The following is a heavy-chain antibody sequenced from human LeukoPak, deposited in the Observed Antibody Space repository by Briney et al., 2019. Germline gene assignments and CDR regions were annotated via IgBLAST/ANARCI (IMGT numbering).Heavy chain of an antibody. CDR2: INPNSGGT. Sequence: ASVKVSCKASGCTFTGYYMHWVRQAPGQGLEWMGWINPNSGGTNYAQKFQGRVTMTRDTSISTAYMELSRLRSDDTAVYYCARGYCSSTSCYYDIWGQGTMVTVSS. J-gene: IGHJ3*02. CDR1: GCTFTGYY. V-gene: IGHV1-2*02. D-gene: IGHD2-2*01. CDR3: ARGYCSSTSCYYDI.